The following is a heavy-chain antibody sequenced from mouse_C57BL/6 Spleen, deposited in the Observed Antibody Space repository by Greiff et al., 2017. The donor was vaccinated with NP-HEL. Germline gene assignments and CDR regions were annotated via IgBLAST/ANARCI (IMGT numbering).Heavy chain of an antibody. CDR2: INPSNGGT. D-gene: IGHD1-1*01. J-gene: IGHJ1*03. Sequence: QVQLQQPGTELVKPGASVKLSCKASGYTFTSYWMHWVKQRPGQGLEWIGNINPSNGGTNYNEKFKSKATLTVDKSSSTAYMQLSSLTSEDSAVYYCARGITTVVERDWYFDVWGTGTTVTVSS. V-gene: IGHV1-53*01. CDR1: GYTFTSYW. CDR3: ARGITTVVERDWYFDV.